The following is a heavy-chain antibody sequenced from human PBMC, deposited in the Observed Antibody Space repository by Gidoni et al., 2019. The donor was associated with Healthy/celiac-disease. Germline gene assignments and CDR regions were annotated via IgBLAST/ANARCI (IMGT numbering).Heavy chain of an antibody. D-gene: IGHD2-2*01. V-gene: IGHV3-21*01. CDR3: AATLGYCSSTSCYGGGKSFDY. CDR2: ISSSSSNI. Sequence: EVQLVASGGVLVTPGGSLRLSCAASGFPFSSYSMNCVRQAPGKGLEWVSSISSSSSNIYYADSVKGRCTIARDNAKNSLYLQMNSLRAEDTAVYYCAATLGYCSSTSCYGGGKSFDYWGQGTLVTVSS. CDR1: GFPFSSYS. J-gene: IGHJ4*02.